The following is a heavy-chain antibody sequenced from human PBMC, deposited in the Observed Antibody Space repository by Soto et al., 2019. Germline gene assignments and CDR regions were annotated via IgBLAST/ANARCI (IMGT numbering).Heavy chain of an antibody. CDR1: GFTFSSYA. D-gene: IGHD3-10*01. V-gene: IGHV3-23*01. J-gene: IGHJ4*02. Sequence: GGSLRLSCAASGFTFSSYAMSWVSQAPGKGLEWVSSISSGGSSTYYADSVKGRFTISRDNAKNSLYLQMNSLRAEDTAVCYCARGRQSGYGSGSYFDYWGQGTLVAVSS. CDR2: ISSGGSST. CDR3: ARGRQSGYGSGSYFDY.